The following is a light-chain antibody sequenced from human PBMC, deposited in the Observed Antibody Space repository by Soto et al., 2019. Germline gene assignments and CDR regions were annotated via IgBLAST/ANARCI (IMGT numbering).Light chain of an antibody. Sequence: EIVMTQSPATLSLSPGERATLSCRASQSVSSSYLSWYQQKPGQAPRLLIYGASTRATGIPARFSGGGSGTDFTLTISSLQPEDFAVYYCQQDYNLPLTFGGGTKVDIK. CDR2: GAS. CDR1: QSVSSSY. V-gene: IGKV3D-7*01. J-gene: IGKJ4*01. CDR3: QQDYNLPLT.